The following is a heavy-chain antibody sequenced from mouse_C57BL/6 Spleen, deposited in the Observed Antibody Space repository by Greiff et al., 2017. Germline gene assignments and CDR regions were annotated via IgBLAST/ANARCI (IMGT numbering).Heavy chain of an antibody. D-gene: IGHD2-3*01. Sequence: QVQLQQSGAELARPGASVKLSCKASGYTFTSYGISWVKQRTGKGLEWIGEIYPRSGNTYYNEKFKGKATLTADKSSSTAYMELRSLTSEDSSVYFCAKSIYDGSYPYAMDYWGQGTSVTVSS. J-gene: IGHJ4*01. CDR3: AKSIYDGSYPYAMDY. CDR1: GYTFTSYG. V-gene: IGHV1-81*01. CDR2: IYPRSGNT.